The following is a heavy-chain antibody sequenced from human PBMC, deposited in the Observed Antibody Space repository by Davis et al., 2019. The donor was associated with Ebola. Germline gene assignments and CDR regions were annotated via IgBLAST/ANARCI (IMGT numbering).Heavy chain of an antibody. CDR1: GGSFSGYY. D-gene: IGHD6-13*01. J-gene: IGHJ6*02. V-gene: IGHV4-34*01. Sequence: MPSETLSLTCAVYGGSFSGYYWSWIRQPPGKGLEWIGEINHSGSTNYNPSLKSRVTISVDTSKNQFSLKLSSVTAADTAVYYCARVGAVAAAGTSYYYYYGMDVWGQGTTVTVSS. CDR2: INHSGST. CDR3: ARVGAVAAAGTSYYYYYGMDV.